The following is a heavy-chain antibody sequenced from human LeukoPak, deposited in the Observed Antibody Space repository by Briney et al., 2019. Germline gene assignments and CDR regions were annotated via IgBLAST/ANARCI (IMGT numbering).Heavy chain of an antibody. CDR2: IIPIFGTA. V-gene: IGHV1-69*06. CDR3: ARGRSAVTTPSHFDY. D-gene: IGHD4-17*01. CDR1: GGTFSSYA. Sequence: SVKVSCKASGGTFSSYAISWVRQAPGQGLEWMGGIIPIFGTANYAQKFQGRVTITADKSMSTAYMELSSLRSEDTAVYYCARGRSAVTTPSHFDYWGQGTLVTVSS. J-gene: IGHJ4*02.